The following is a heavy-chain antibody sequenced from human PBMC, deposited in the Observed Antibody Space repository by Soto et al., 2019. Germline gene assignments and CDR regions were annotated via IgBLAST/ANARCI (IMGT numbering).Heavy chain of an antibody. Sequence: PSETLSLTCTVSGGSISSYYWSWIRQPPGKGLEWIGYIYYSGSTNYNPSRKSRVTISVDTSKNQFSLKLSSVTAADTAVYYCARAGKSSSWYVLDYWGQGTLVTVSS. CDR2: IYYSGST. J-gene: IGHJ4*02. D-gene: IGHD6-13*01. CDR3: ARAGKSSSWYVLDY. V-gene: IGHV4-59*01. CDR1: GGSISSYY.